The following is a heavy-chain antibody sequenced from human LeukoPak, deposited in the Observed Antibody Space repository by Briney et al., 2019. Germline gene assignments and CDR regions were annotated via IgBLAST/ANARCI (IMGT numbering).Heavy chain of an antibody. D-gene: IGHD1-26*01. V-gene: IGHV3-74*01. CDR2: IKGDGSST. CDR3: ARGNWEPADY. Sequence: PGGSLRLSCAASGSTFSSYWMHWVRQAPGKGLVWVSHIKGDGSSTTYADSVKGRFTISRDNAKNTLYLQMNSLRVEDTAVYYCARGNWEPADYWGQGTLVTVSS. CDR1: GSTFSSYW. J-gene: IGHJ4*02.